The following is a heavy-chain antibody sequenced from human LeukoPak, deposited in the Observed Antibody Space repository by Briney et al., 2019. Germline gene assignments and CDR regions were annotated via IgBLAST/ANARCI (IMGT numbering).Heavy chain of an antibody. J-gene: IGHJ6*03. Sequence: SVKVSCKASGGVFSSTAISWVRQAPGQGLEWMGGIIPTSGTPNYAQKFQGRVTIITDESTSTVYMELSSLRSEDTAVYYCGRATTGDSSGYLSHYYFYFMDVWGKGTPVTVSS. CDR2: IIPTSGTP. D-gene: IGHD3-22*01. CDR1: GGVFSSTA. CDR3: GRATTGDSSGYLSHYYFYFMDV. V-gene: IGHV1-69*05.